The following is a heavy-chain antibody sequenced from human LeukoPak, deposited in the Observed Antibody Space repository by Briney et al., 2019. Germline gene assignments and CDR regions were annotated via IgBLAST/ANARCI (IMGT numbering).Heavy chain of an antibody. V-gene: IGHV3-49*03. CDR3: TRSPFDNISTFDD. CDR1: GFTFGDYA. Sequence: PGGSLRLSCTASGFTFGDYAMTWFRQVPGKGPEWVGLIRSKAYGGTTEYAASVKGRFTISRDDSKSIAYLQMNSLKTEDTAVYYCTRSPFDNISTFDDWGQGTLVTVSS. D-gene: IGHD1-14*01. J-gene: IGHJ4*02. CDR2: IRSKAYGGTT.